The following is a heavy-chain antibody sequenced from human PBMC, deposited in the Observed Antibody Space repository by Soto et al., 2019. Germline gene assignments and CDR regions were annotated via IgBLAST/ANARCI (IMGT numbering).Heavy chain of an antibody. CDR3: ARGVAARPGYYYGLDV. Sequence: LSLTCTVSSGSISSYYWSWIRQPAGKGLEWIGRIYTSGSTNYNPSLKSRVTMSVDTSKNQFSLKLSSVTAADTAVYYCARGVAARPGYYYGLDVWGQGTTVTVS. V-gene: IGHV4-4*07. CDR1: SGSISSYY. CDR2: IYTSGST. J-gene: IGHJ6*02. D-gene: IGHD6-6*01.